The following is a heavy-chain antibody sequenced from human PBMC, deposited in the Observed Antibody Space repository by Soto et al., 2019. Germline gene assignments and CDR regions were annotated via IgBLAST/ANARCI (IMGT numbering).Heavy chain of an antibody. CDR2: ISTYNGIT. Sequence: QIQLVQSGAEVKKPGASVKVSCKTSGFTFKGYYIYWVRQAPGQGLELMGWISTYNGITQYTESLQDTVTMTIETSAGTAHLELRSMTSADTAVYFCVRGDTYYSEWYFQYLRQATLVIVSS. CDR1: GFTFKGYY. D-gene: IGHD2-21*01. V-gene: IGHV1-18*01. J-gene: IGHJ4*02. CDR3: VRGDTYYSEWYFQY.